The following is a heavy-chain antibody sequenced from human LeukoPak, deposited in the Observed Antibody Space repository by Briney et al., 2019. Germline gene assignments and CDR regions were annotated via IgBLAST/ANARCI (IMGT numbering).Heavy chain of an antibody. CDR2: ISYDGSNK. V-gene: IGHV3-30*18. D-gene: IGHD5-18*01. J-gene: IGHJ4*02. Sequence: GGSLRLSCAGSGFTFSSYGMHWVRQAPGKGLEWVAVISYDGSNKYYADSVKGRFTISRDNSKNTLYLQMNSLRAEDTAVYYCAKGYSYDYFDYWGQGTLVTVSS. CDR1: GFTFSSYG. CDR3: AKGYSYDYFDY.